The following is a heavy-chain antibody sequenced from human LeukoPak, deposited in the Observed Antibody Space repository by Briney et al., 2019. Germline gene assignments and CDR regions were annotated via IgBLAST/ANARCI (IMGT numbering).Heavy chain of an antibody. V-gene: IGHV3-7*03. CDR2: INKDGGEK. CDR3: VKDSPPRYSGSPPAY. CDR1: GFTFSSYW. D-gene: IGHD1-26*01. Sequence: SGGSLRLSCAASGFTFSSYWMSWVRQAPGKGLEWVANINKDGGEKYYVDSVKGRFTISGDNAKNSLYLQMNSLRADDTAVYYCVKDSPPRYSGSPPAYWGQGTLVTVSS. J-gene: IGHJ4*02.